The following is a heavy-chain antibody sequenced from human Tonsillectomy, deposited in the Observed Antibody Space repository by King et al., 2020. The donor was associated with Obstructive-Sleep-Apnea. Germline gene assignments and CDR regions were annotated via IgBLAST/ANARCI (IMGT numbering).Heavy chain of an antibody. D-gene: IGHD2-21*02. CDR3: ARDGAYCGGDCYAPGMGFDP. CDR2: IYYIGNT. Sequence: LQLQESGPGLVKPSETLSLNCTVSGGSISGSTYYWGWIRQSPGKGPEWIGSIYYIGNTYYNPSLKSRVTISVDTSKNQFSLKLSSVTVADTAVYYCARDGAYCGGDCYAPGMGFDPWGQGALVTVSA. CDR1: GGSISGSTYY. V-gene: IGHV4-39*07. J-gene: IGHJ5*02.